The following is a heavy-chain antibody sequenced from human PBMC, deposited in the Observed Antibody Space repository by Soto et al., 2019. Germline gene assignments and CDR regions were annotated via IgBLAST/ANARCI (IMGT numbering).Heavy chain of an antibody. CDR1: GYTFTRYG. CDR2: ISAHNGNT. Sequence: QVQLVQSGAEVKKAGASVKVSCKASGYTFTRYGISWVRQAPGQGLEWMGWISAHNGNTNYAQKFQGRVTMTTDTXXXXXXXXXXXXXXXXXXXXXXXRDLW. J-gene: IGHJ2*01. V-gene: IGHV1-18*01. CDR3: XRDL.